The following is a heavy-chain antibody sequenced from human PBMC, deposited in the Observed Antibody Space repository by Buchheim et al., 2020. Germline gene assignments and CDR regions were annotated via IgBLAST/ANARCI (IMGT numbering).Heavy chain of an antibody. CDR2: IYYSGST. CDR3: ARAGAPTPSTFDY. Sequence: QVQLQESGPGLVKPSQTLSLTCTVSGGSISSGGYYWSWIRQHPGTGLEWIGYIYYSGSTYYNPSLTSRVTISVDPSKNHFSLKLSSVTAADTAVYYCARAGAPTPSTFDYWGQGTL. J-gene: IGHJ4*02. CDR1: GGSISSGGYY. V-gene: IGHV4-31*03. D-gene: IGHD5/OR15-5a*01.